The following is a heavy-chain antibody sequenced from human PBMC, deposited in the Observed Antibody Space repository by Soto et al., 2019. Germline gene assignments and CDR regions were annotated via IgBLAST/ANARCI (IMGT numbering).Heavy chain of an antibody. CDR3: ARGEWSTRSFDY. J-gene: IGHJ4*02. CDR2: IYYSGST. CDR1: GGSISSGGYY. D-gene: IGHD3-3*01. Sequence: QVQLQESGPGLVKPSQTLSLTCTVSGGSISSGGYYWSWIRQHPGKGLEWIGYIYYSGSTYYNPSLKGRVTISVDTSKNQFALKLSSVTAADTAVYYCARGEWSTRSFDYWGQGTLVTVSS. V-gene: IGHV4-31*03.